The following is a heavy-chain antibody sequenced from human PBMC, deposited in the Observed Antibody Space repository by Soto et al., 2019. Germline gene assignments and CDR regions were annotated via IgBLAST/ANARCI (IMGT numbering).Heavy chain of an antibody. J-gene: IGHJ4*02. Sequence: QVQLVESGGGVVQPGRSLRLSCAASGFTFSTYGMHWVRQAPGKGLEWVAVISYDETNKYYVDSVKGRFTISRDNSKNTLYLEMSGLRAEDTSIYYCAKRSGYYFDSWGQGTLVTVSS. CDR3: AKRSGYYFDS. CDR1: GFTFSTYG. D-gene: IGHD3-3*01. V-gene: IGHV3-30*18. CDR2: ISYDETNK.